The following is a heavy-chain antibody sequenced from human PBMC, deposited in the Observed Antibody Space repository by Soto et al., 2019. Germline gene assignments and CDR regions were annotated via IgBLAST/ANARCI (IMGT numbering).Heavy chain of an antibody. Sequence: GGSLRLSCAASGVPFCSYAMHWVRQAPGKGLEWVAVISYDGSNKYYADSVKGRFTISRDNSKNTLYLQMNSLRAEDTAVYYCARDKTTQQLVFSALYGMDVWGQGTTVTVSS. V-gene: IGHV3-30-3*01. CDR3: ARDKTTQQLVFSALYGMDV. CDR2: ISYDGSNK. J-gene: IGHJ6*02. CDR1: GVPFCSYA. D-gene: IGHD6-13*01.